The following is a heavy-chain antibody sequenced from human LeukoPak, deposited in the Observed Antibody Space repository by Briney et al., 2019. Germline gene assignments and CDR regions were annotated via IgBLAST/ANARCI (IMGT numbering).Heavy chain of an antibody. CDR1: GFTFSRHW. D-gene: IGHD2-8*01. CDR2: IQPDGSEG. CDR3: ARSTNGSYVFDY. V-gene: IGHV3-7*03. J-gene: IGHJ4*02. Sequence: GGSLRLSCAASGFTFSRHWMSWVREAPGKGLEWVASIQPDGSEGYYVDSVTGRFTISRDNAKNSVYLQMNSLRAEDTAVFYCARSTNGSYVFDYWGQGTLVSVSS.